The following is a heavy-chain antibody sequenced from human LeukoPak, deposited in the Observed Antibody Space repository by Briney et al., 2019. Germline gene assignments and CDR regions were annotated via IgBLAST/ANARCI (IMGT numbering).Heavy chain of an antibody. Sequence: VASVKVSCKASGYTFTSYAMHWVRQAPGQRLEWMGWINAGNGNTKYSQKFQGRVTITRDTSASTAYMELSSLRSEDTAVYYCARAQRGGCGSGGSCYKDWFDPWGQGTLVTVSS. D-gene: IGHD2-15*01. J-gene: IGHJ5*02. V-gene: IGHV1-3*01. CDR3: ARAQRGGCGSGGSCYKDWFDP. CDR2: INAGNGNT. CDR1: GYTFTSYA.